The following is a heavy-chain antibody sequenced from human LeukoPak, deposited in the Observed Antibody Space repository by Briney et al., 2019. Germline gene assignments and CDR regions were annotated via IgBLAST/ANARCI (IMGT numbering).Heavy chain of an antibody. Sequence: SETLSLTCTVSGGSISSYYWSWIRQPPGKGLEWIGYIYYSGSTNYNPSLKRRVTISVDTSKNQFSLKLSSVTAADTAVYYCARGTLRYYDSTGYSLWGQGTLVTVSS. CDR2: IYYSGST. J-gene: IGHJ4*02. V-gene: IGHV4-59*01. CDR3: ARGTLRYYDSTGYSL. D-gene: IGHD3-22*01. CDR1: GGSISSYY.